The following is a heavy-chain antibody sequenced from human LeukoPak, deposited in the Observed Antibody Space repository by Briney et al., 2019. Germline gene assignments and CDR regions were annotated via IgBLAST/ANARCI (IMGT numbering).Heavy chain of an antibody. CDR3: AKVSGAWIYYYDSSGYYPDY. D-gene: IGHD3-22*01. CDR2: ISYDGSNK. J-gene: IGHJ4*02. CDR1: GFTLSSYG. Sequence: PGGSLRLSCAASGFTLSSYGMHWVRQAPGKGLEWVAVISYDGSNKYYADSVKGRFTISRDNSKNTLYLQMNSLRAEDTAVYYCAKVSGAWIYYYDSSGYYPDYWGQGTLVTVSS. V-gene: IGHV3-30*18.